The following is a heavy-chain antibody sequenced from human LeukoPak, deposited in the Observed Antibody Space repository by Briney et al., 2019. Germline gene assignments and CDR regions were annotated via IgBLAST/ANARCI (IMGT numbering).Heavy chain of an antibody. D-gene: IGHD3-22*01. CDR1: GFSLSNYI. CDR3: AKQGYYDSSGYYYNAFDI. J-gene: IGHJ3*02. V-gene: IGHV3-33*06. Sequence: GGSLRLSCAASGFSLSNYIMHWVRQARGKGLEWVAGIWYDGTEKYYADSVKGRFTIPRDNSKNTLYLQMNSLRAEDTAVYYCAKQGYYDSSGYYYNAFDIWGQGTMVTVSS. CDR2: IWYDGTEK.